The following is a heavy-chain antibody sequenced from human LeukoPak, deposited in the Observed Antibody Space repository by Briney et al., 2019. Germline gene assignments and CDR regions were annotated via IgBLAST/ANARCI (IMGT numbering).Heavy chain of an antibody. CDR2: IELHGSER. J-gene: IGHJ4*02. CDR3: AKFEASRPVYFDY. CDR1: GFTFHSYW. V-gene: IGHV3-7*03. Sequence: GGSLRLSCAASGFTFHSYWMSWVRQAPGKGLEWVANIELHGSERYYVDSVKGRFTISRDNAKNSLYLQMNSLRAEDTAVYSCAKFEASRPVYFDYWGQGTLVTVSS. D-gene: IGHD2-21*01.